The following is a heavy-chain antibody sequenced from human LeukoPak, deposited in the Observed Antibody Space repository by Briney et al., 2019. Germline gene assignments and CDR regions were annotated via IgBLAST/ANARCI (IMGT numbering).Heavy chain of an antibody. V-gene: IGHV3-21*01. CDR2: ISSNSDYK. D-gene: IGHD3-22*01. J-gene: IGHJ4*02. CDR1: GFTFSTYT. Sequence: PGGSLGLSCAASGFTFSTYTMNWLRLAPGKGLEWVSSISSNSDYKHYADSVNGRFTISRDNAKNTLYLQMNSLRAEDTAVYYCAKGGDDSSGYYPEYYFDYWGQGTLVTVSS. CDR3: AKGGDDSSGYYPEYYFDY.